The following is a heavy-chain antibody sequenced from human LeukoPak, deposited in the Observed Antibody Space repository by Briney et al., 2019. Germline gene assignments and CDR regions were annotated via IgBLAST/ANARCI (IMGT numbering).Heavy chain of an antibody. CDR2: IKSKTDGGTT. J-gene: IGHJ4*02. D-gene: IGHD3-3*01. Sequence: GGSLRLSCAASGFTFSSYAMSWVRQAPGKGLEWVGRIKSKTDGGTTDYAAPVKGRFTISRDDSKNTLYLQMNSLKTEDTAVYYCTTEPYYDFWSGYPPVDYWGQGTLVTVSS. CDR3: TTEPYYDFWSGYPPVDY. V-gene: IGHV3-15*01. CDR1: GFTFSSYA.